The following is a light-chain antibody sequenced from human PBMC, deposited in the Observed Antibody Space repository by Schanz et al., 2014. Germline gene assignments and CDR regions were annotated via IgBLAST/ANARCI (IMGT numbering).Light chain of an antibody. CDR1: SSNIGENA. CDR2: SNN. Sequence: QSVLTQPPSASGTPGQRVTISCSGTSSNIGENAVNWYQQLPGTAPKLLIYSNNQRPSGVPDRFSGSKSGTSASLAISGLRSEDEADYYCAAWDDSLSGHGVFGGGTKLTVL. V-gene: IGLV1-47*02. CDR3: AAWDDSLSGHGV. J-gene: IGLJ3*02.